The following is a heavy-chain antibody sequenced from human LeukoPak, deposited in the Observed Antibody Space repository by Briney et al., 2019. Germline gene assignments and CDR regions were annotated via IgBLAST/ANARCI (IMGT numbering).Heavy chain of an antibody. D-gene: IGHD5-24*01. CDR2: IYHSGST. CDR3: ARSLPLRDDAFDI. CDR1: GGSISSSNW. V-gene: IGHV4-4*02. J-gene: IGHJ3*02. Sequence: SETLSLTCAVSGGSISSSNWWSWVRPPPGKGLEWIGEIYHSGSTNYNPSLKSRVTISVDKSKNQFSLKLSSVTAADTAVYYRARSLPLRDDAFDIWGQGTMVTVSS.